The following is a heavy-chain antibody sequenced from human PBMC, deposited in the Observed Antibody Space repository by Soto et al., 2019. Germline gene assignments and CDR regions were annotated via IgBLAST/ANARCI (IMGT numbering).Heavy chain of an antibody. CDR1: GFTFSSYG. J-gene: IGHJ4*02. D-gene: IGHD4-17*01. CDR2: ISYDGSNK. V-gene: IGHV3-30*03. CDR3: TTNSIDYGDFFDY. Sequence: GGSLRLSCAASGFTFSSYGMHWVRQAPGKGLEWVAVISYDGSNKYYADSVKGRFTISRDNSKNTLYLQMNSLRAEDTAVYYCTTNSIDYGDFFDYWGQGTLVTVSS.